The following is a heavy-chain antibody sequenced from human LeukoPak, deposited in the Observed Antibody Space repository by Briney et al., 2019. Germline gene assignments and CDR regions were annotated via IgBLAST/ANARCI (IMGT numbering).Heavy chain of an antibody. V-gene: IGHV4-34*01. CDR2: INQSGST. J-gene: IGHJ4*02. Sequence: PSETLSLTCAVYGGSFSGYYWSWIRQPPGKGLEWIGEINQSGSTNYNPSLKSRVTISVDTSKNQFSLKLSSVTAADTAVFYCARDSDTSRVFDYWGQGTLVTVSS. CDR1: GGSFSGYY. D-gene: IGHD5-18*01. CDR3: ARDSDTSRVFDY.